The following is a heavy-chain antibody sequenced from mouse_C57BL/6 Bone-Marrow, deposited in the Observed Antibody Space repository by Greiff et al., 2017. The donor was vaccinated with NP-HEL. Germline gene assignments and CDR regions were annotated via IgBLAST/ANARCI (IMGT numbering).Heavy chain of an antibody. V-gene: IGHV1-81*01. Sequence: QVQLQQSGAELARPGASVKLSCKASGYTFTSYGISWVKQRTGQGLEWIGEIYPRSGNTYYNEKFKGKATLPADKSSSTAYMELRSLTSDDSAVYFGARPRRAYWGQGTLVTVSA. CDR3: ARPRRAY. CDR1: GYTFTSYG. CDR2: IYPRSGNT. J-gene: IGHJ3*01.